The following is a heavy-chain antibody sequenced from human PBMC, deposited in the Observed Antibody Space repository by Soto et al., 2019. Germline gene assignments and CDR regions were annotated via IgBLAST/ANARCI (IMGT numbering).Heavy chain of an antibody. CDR3: ARSDDKDILTGCYN. CDR1: GFPFNNHA. J-gene: IGHJ4*02. Sequence: SLRLSCAASGFPFNNHAMAWVRQAPGKGLEWVSSIGHSGYSINYGDSVKGRFTISRDNSKNMLFLEMNGLRAEDTAVYYCARSDDKDILTGCYNWGQGALVTVSS. D-gene: IGHD3-9*01. V-gene: IGHV3-23*01. CDR2: IGHSGYSI.